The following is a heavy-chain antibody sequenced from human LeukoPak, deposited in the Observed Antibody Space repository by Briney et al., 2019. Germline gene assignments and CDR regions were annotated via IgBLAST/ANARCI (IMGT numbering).Heavy chain of an antibody. CDR3: ATERESIGEVGDRYFDN. D-gene: IGHD3-16*02. Sequence: PGGSLRLSCAASGFTFSSYSMNWVRQAPGKGLEWVASISSGSNYEYYADLVQGRFTISRDNAKNSLYLQMIGLRAEDTAVFYCATERESIGEVGDRYFDNWGQGTLVTVSS. J-gene: IGHJ4*02. CDR2: ISSGSNYE. V-gene: IGHV3-21*06. CDR1: GFTFSSYS.